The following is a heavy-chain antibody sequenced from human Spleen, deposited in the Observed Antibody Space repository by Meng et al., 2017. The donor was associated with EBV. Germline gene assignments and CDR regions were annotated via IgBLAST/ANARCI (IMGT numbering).Heavy chain of an antibody. CDR1: GFSLNSRGVA. CDR2: IFWDDDE. D-gene: IGHD4-17*01. J-gene: IGHJ4*02. V-gene: IGHV2-5*02. CDR3: THSVSTVTHFDF. Sequence: QIPLKEPGPTLVKPTTTLTLTCTFSGFSLNSRGVAVGWVRQPPGKAMEWLAMIFWDDDERYTTSLNSRLTITKDTSRNRVVLTMTNMAPVDTATYFCTHSVSTVTHFDFWGQGILVTVSS.